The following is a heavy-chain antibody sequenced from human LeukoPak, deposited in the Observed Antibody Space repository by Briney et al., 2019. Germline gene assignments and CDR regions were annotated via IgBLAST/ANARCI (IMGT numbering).Heavy chain of an antibody. D-gene: IGHD3-10*01. CDR3: ARGNGPGSFIIDY. Sequence: GGSLRLSCAASGFIFTSHSMNWVRQAPGKGLEWVPFIDSSSSSMHYADSVRGRFTNSRGNAKNLLYLQMNSLRAEDTAEYFCARGNGPGSFIIDYWGQGTLVAASS. CDR2: IDSSSSSM. CDR1: GFIFTSHS. V-gene: IGHV3-48*01. J-gene: IGHJ4*02.